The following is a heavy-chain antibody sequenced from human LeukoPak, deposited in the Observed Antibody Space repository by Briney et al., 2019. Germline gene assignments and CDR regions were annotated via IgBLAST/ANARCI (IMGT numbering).Heavy chain of an antibody. D-gene: IGHD2-2*02. V-gene: IGHV3-48*04. J-gene: IGHJ5*02. CDR2: ISSSSSTI. CDR1: GFTFSSYS. CDR3: ARDGVPAAIRGWFDP. Sequence: GGSLRLSCAASGFTFSSYSMNWVRQAPGKGLEWVSYISSSSSTIYYADSVKGRFTISRDNAKNSLYLQMSSLRAEDTAVYHCARDGVPAAIRGWFDPWGQGTLVTVSS.